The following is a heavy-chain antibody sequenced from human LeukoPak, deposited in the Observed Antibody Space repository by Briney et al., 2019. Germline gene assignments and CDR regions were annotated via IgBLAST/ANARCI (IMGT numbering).Heavy chain of an antibody. CDR3: ARASPGYFDWLLSDGAFDI. CDR1: GGSISSYY. Sequence: SETLSLTCTVSGGSISSYYWSWIRQPPGKGLEWIGRIYTSGSTNYDPSLKSRVTMSADTSKNQFSLKLSSVTAADTAVYYCARASPGYFDWLLSDGAFDIWGQGTMVTVSS. CDR2: IYTSGST. D-gene: IGHD3-9*01. J-gene: IGHJ3*02. V-gene: IGHV4-4*07.